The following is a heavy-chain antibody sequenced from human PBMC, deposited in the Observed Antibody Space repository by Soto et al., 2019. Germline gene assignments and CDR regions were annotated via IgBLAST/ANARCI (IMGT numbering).Heavy chain of an antibody. CDR2: IYYSGST. CDR3: ARLTIFGYYMDV. D-gene: IGHD3-3*01. V-gene: IGHV4-59*01. J-gene: IGHJ6*03. Sequence: SETLSLTCTVSGGSISSYYWSWIRQPPGKGLEWIGYIYYSGSTNYNPSLKSRVTISVDTSKNQFSLKLSSVTAADTAVYYCARLTIFGYYMDVWGKGTTVTVSS. CDR1: GGSISSYY.